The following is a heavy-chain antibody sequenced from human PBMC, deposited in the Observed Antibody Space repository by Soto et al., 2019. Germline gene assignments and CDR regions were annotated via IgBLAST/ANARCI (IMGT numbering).Heavy chain of an antibody. CDR3: AKEEMRVVVITFNWFDP. J-gene: IGHJ5*02. Sequence: EVQLLESGGGLVQPGGSLRLSCAASGFTFSSYAMSWVRQAPGKGLEWVSAISGSGGSTYYADSVKGRFTISRDNSKNTLYLQMNSLRAEDTAVYCCAKEEMRVVVITFNWFDPGGQGTLVTVSS. V-gene: IGHV3-23*01. CDR1: GFTFSSYA. CDR2: ISGSGGST. D-gene: IGHD3-22*01.